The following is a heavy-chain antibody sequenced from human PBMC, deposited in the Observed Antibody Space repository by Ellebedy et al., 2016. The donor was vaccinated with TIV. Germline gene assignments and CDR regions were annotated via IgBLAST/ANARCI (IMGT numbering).Heavy chain of an antibody. CDR1: GYSFTDYD. CDR3: ARRRQGSGITDF. Sequence: AASVQVSCKASGYSFTDYDINWVRQATGQGLEWMGWTNPNSGNTAHARAFQGRVTVTRDLSISTVYMELSSLTSEDTAVYYCARRRQGSGITDFWGQGTMVTVSS. V-gene: IGHV1-8*02. CDR2: TNPNSGNT. D-gene: IGHD3-10*01. J-gene: IGHJ4*02.